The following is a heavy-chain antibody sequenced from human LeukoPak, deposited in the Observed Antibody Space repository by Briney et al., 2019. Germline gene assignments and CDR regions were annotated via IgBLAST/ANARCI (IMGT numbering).Heavy chain of an antibody. Sequence: GGSLRLSCAASGFTFNTYSMNWVRQAPGKGLEWVSYISSTSSPIYYADSVKGRFTISRDNAKNSLYLQMNSLRAEDTAAYYCARDNDAFDIWGQGTMVTVSS. J-gene: IGHJ3*02. CDR3: ARDNDAFDI. CDR2: ISSTSSPI. CDR1: GFTFNTYS. V-gene: IGHV3-48*01.